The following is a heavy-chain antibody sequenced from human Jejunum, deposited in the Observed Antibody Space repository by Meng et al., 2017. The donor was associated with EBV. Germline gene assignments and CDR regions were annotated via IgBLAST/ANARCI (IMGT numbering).Heavy chain of an antibody. CDR2: ISYDGSNK. D-gene: IGHD2-21*01. CDR1: GFIFSDYA. Sequence: VQVVEAGGGVVQPGMSLRLSCAASGFIFSDYAMHWVCQATGKGLEWVALISYDGSNKYYADSVKGRFTISRDSSKNTLFLQMNSLRTEDTAVYYCTREIRGFYSAYWGQGALVTVSS. CDR3: TREIRGFYSAY. J-gene: IGHJ4*02. V-gene: IGHV3-30-3*01.